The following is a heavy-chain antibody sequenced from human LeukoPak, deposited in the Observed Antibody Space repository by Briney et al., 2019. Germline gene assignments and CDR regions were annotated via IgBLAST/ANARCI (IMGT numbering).Heavy chain of an antibody. Sequence: SGTLSLTCSVSGESIRSSNWWSWVRQPPGKGLEWIGEIYHSGTTNYNPSLKSRVSISFDTSKNQFSLKLTSVTAADTAVYYCGSRRTAMFGVIKGPIDYWGQGTLVTVSS. CDR3: GSRRTAMFGVIKGPIDY. J-gene: IGHJ4*02. D-gene: IGHD3-3*01. CDR2: IYHSGTT. V-gene: IGHV4-4*02. CDR1: GESIRSSNW.